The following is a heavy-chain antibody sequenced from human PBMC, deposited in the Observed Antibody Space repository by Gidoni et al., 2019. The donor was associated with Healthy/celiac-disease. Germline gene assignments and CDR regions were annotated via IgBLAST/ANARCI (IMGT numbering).Heavy chain of an antibody. J-gene: IGHJ4*02. CDR3: AINHDYGDDEALFDY. Sequence: EVQLVQSGAEVKKPGESLKISCKGSGYSFTSYWIGWVRQMPGKGLEWMRIIYPGDSDTRYSPSFQGQVTSSADKSISTACLQWSSLKASDTAMYYCAINHDYGDDEALFDYWGQGTLVTVSS. CDR1: GYSFTSYW. V-gene: IGHV5-51*03. CDR2: IYPGDSDT. D-gene: IGHD4-17*01.